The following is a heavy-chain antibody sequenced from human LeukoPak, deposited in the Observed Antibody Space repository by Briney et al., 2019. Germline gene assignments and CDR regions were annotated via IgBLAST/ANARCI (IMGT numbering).Heavy chain of an antibody. Sequence: ASVKVSCKASGYTFTSYAMHWVRQAPGQRLEWMGWINAGNGNTKYSQKFRGRVTITRDTSASTAYMELSSLRSEDTAVYYCASYLLLWFGESPRDYFDYWGQGTLVTVSS. J-gene: IGHJ4*02. D-gene: IGHD3-10*01. CDR2: INAGNGNT. CDR3: ASYLLLWFGESPRDYFDY. V-gene: IGHV1-3*01. CDR1: GYTFTSYA.